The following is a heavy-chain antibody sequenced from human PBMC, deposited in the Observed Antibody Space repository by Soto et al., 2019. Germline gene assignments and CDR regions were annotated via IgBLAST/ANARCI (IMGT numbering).Heavy chain of an antibody. Sequence: PGGSLRLSCAASGFTFSEYYMSWIRQAPGKGLEWVSYISSSSSYTNYAESEKGRFTISRDNAKNSLYLQMNSLRAEETAVYYCARNSDYYGSGSYYNLYYYYGMDVWGQGTTVTVSS. CDR1: GFTFSEYY. CDR2: ISSSSSYT. J-gene: IGHJ6*02. CDR3: ARNSDYYGSGSYYNLYYYYGMDV. D-gene: IGHD3-10*01. V-gene: IGHV3-11*06.